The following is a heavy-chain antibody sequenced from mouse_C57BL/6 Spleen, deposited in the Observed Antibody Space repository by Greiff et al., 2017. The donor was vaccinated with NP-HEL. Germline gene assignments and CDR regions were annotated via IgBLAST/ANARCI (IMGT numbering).Heavy chain of an antibody. CDR2: IYPGDGDT. CDR1: GYAFSSSW. D-gene: IGHD2-1*01. V-gene: IGHV1-82*01. CDR3: ARRGIYYGNYDEGFDY. J-gene: IGHJ2*01. Sequence: QVQLQQSGPELVKPGASVKISCKASGYAFSSSWMNWVKQRPGKGLEWIGRIYPGDGDTNYNGKFKGKATLTADKSSSTAYMQLSSLTSEDSAVYFCARRGIYYGNYDEGFDYWGQGTTLTVSS.